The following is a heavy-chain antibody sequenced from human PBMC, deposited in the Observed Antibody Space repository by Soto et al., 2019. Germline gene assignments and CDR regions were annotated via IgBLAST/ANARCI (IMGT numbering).Heavy chain of an antibody. CDR1: GGSISSYY. Sequence: PSETLSLTCTVSGGSISSYYWSWIRQPPGKGLEWIGYIYCSGSTNYNPSLKSRVTISVDTSKNQFSLKLSSVTAADTAVYYCARDASGSSAPDYWGQGTLVTVSS. D-gene: IGHD6-6*01. J-gene: IGHJ4*02. CDR2: IYCSGST. CDR3: ARDASGSSAPDY. V-gene: IGHV4-59*01.